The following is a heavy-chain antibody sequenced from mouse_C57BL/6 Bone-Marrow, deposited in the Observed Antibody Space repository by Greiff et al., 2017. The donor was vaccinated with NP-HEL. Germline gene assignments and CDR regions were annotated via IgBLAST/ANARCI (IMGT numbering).Heavy chain of an antibody. CDR2: IYPRSGNT. D-gene: IGHD5-1*01. CDR1: GYTFTSYG. Sequence: QVQLKQSGAELARPGASVKLSCKASGYTFTSYGISWVKQRTGQGLEWSGEIYPRSGNTYYNEKFKGKATLTADKSSSTAYMELRSLTSEDSAVYFCARDLSHWGQGTLVTVSA. V-gene: IGHV1-81*01. J-gene: IGHJ3*01. CDR3: ARDLSH.